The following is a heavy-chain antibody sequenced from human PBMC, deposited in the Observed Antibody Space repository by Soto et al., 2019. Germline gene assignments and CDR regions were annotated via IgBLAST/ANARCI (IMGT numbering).Heavy chain of an antibody. J-gene: IGHJ6*02. V-gene: IGHV1-3*01. CDR1: GYTFTSYA. CDR3: ARDTAPSDV. D-gene: IGHD4-17*01. Sequence: QGQLVQSGAEVKKPGASVKVSCKASGYTFTSYAMHWVRQAPGQGLEWMGWINAGNGNTKYSQKLQGRVTITSDTSASTGYMELSILRSEDTAVYYCARDTAPSDVWGQGTTVTVSS. CDR2: INAGNGNT.